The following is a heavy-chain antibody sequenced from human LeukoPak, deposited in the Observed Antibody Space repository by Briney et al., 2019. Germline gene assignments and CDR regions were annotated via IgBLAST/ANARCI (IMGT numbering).Heavy chain of an antibody. CDR3: ARKDGDY. CDR1: GASISSFH. J-gene: IGHJ4*02. V-gene: IGHV4-4*07. CDR2: IYSSGST. Sequence: SETLSLTCTVSGASISSFHWSWIRQPAGKGLEWIGLIYSSGSTIYNPSLKSRVAMSVDMTKNQLSLKLSSVTAADTAMYYCARKDGDYWGQGTLVTVSS.